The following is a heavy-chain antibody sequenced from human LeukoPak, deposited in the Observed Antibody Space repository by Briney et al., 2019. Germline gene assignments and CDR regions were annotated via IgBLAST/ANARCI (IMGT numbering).Heavy chain of an antibody. V-gene: IGHV1-2*02. CDR2: INPNSGGT. CDR3: ARVGGIAARPGRGYWFDP. D-gene: IGHD6-6*01. Sequence: ASVKVSCKASGYTFTSYDINWVRQAPGQGLEWMGWINPNSGGTNYAQKFQGRVTMTRDTSISTAYMELSRLRSDDTAVYYCARVGGIAARPGRGYWFDPWGQGTLVTVSS. J-gene: IGHJ5*02. CDR1: GYTFTSYD.